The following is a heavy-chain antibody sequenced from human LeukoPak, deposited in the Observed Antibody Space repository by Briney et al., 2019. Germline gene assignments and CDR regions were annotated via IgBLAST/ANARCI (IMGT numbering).Heavy chain of an antibody. CDR3: TRGGGGYSGYDFDY. D-gene: IGHD5-12*01. CDR1: GFTFSQYW. CDR2: IRSKAYGGTT. J-gene: IGHJ4*02. Sequence: GGSLRLSCAASGFTFSQYWMSWVRQAPGKGLEWVGFIRSKAYGGTTEYAASVKGRFTISRDDSKSIAYLQMNSLETEDTAVYYCTRGGGGYSGYDFDYWGQGTLVTVSS. V-gene: IGHV3-49*04.